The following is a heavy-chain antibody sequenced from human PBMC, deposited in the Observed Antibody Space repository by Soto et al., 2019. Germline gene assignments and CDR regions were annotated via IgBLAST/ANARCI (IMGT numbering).Heavy chain of an antibody. D-gene: IGHD6-25*01. J-gene: IGHJ4*02. Sequence: EVQLLESGGGLVQPGRSLRLSCAASGFTFSSYAMSWVRQAPGKGLEWVSAISGSGGTTYYADSVKGRFTISRDNSKNTLFLRMNSLRAEDTAVYYCAKFFVETGGSSGWPWSFHYWGQGTLFTVSS. V-gene: IGHV3-23*01. CDR3: AKFFVETGGSSGWPWSFHY. CDR1: GFTFSSYA. CDR2: ISGSGGTT.